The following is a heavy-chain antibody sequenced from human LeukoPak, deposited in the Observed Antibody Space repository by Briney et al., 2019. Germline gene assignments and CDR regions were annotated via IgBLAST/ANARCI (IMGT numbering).Heavy chain of an antibody. CDR3: ARDPGIAAAGPPWGWFDP. CDR2: IYTSGST. V-gene: IGHV4-4*07. J-gene: IGHJ5*02. Sequence: KPSETLSLTCTVSGGSISSYYWSWIRQPAGKGLEWIGRIYTSGSTNYNPSLRSRVTMSVDTSKNQFSLKLSSVTAADTAVYYCARDPGIAAAGPPWGWFDPWGQGTLVTVSS. D-gene: IGHD6-13*01. CDR1: GGSISSYY.